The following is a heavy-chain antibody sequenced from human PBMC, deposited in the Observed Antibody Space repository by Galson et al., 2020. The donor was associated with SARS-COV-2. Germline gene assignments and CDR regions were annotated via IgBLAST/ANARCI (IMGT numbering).Heavy chain of an antibody. V-gene: IGHV3-49*03. CDR1: GFTFGDYA. D-gene: IGHD3-3*01. CDR2: IRTTAYRGTP. CDR3: SRAAFWSGNHDYFDY. J-gene: IGHJ4*02. Sequence: GGSLRLSCTTSGFTFGDYAMTWFRQAPGKGPEWVGFIRTTAYRGTPEYAPSVKGRFTISRDDSKSIAYLHMNSLKTEDTAVYYCSRAAFWSGNHDYFDYWGQGTLVTVSS.